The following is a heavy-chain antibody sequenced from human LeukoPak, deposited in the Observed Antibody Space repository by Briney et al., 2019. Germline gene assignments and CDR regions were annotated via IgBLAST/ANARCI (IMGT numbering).Heavy chain of an antibody. CDR3: AKVRAMMAVDDEGFDS. CDR1: GFTFNSFA. CDR2: ISYDGSNK. D-gene: IGHD3-22*01. Sequence: PGGSLRLSCAASGFTFNSFAMYWVRQAPGKGLEWVAFISYDGSNKYSADSVTGRFTIARDNSKNTLYLQMNCLRAEDTAVYYCAKVRAMMAVDDEGFDSWGQGTLVTVSS. J-gene: IGHJ4*02. V-gene: IGHV3-30*18.